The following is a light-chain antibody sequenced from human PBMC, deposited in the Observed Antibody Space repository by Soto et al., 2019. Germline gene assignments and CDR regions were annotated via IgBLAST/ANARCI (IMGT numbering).Light chain of an antibody. Sequence: EIVMTQSPATLSVSPGERATLSCRDSQTASSHYLAWCQQRPGQAPRLXIYGASTRAAGIPDRFSGSGSGTDCTRTITRLETEDSAVYFCQQYTGPPTTFGQGTRLEIK. CDR1: QTASSHY. CDR2: GAS. V-gene: IGKV3-20*01. J-gene: IGKJ5*01. CDR3: QQYTGPPTT.